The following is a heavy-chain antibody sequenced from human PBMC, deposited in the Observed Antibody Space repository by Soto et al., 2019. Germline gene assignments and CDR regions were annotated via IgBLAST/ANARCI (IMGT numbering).Heavy chain of an antibody. CDR1: GFSFSNFE. CDR3: ARMGTYYGDFDF. D-gene: IGHD3-10*01. Sequence: VGSLRLSCVASGFSFSNFEMNWVRQAPGKGLEWISYISSSSSSIYYADFVEDRFTISRDNSKNSLYLQMRSLRAEDTALYYCARMGTYYGDFDFWGQGTLVTVSS. CDR2: ISSSSSSI. V-gene: IGHV3-48*03. J-gene: IGHJ4*02.